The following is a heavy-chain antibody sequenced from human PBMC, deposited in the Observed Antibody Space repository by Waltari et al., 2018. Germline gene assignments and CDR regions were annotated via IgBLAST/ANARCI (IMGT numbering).Heavy chain of an antibody. Sequence: EVQLVESGGGLVQSGDSLRLSCAASGFIFSSYWMNWVRQTPGKGREWVANIKEDGGEKYYVESVKGRFTSSRENAKNSIYLQMNSLRVEDTAVYFCASVQRRWSMDVWGQGTTVTVSS. D-gene: IGHD6-25*01. V-gene: IGHV3-7*01. CDR2: IKEDGGEK. CDR3: ASVQRRWSMDV. CDR1: GFIFSSYW. J-gene: IGHJ6*02.